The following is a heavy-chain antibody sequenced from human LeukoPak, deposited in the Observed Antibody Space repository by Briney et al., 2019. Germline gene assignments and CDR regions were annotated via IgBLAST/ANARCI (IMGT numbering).Heavy chain of an antibody. CDR2: ISSSGSTI. J-gene: IGHJ4*02. CDR3: ASHSLCSGWSEYFDY. V-gene: IGHV3-11*01. CDR1: GFTFSDYY. D-gene: IGHD6-19*01. Sequence: GGSLRLSCAASGFTFSDYYMSWIRQAPGKGLEWVSYISSSGSTIYYADSVKGRFTISRDNAKSSLYLQMNSLGAEDTAVYYCASHSLCSGWSEYFDYWGQGTLVTVSS.